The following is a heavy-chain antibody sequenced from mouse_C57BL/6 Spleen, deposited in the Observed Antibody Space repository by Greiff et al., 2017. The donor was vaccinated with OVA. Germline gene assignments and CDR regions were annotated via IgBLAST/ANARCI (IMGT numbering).Heavy chain of an antibody. J-gene: IGHJ2*01. CDR2: IYPGSGNT. CDR3: AREKFDYGSSYFDY. CDR1: GYTFTDYY. Sequence: QVQLQQSGAEPVRPGASVKLSCKASGYTFTDYYINWVKQRPGQGLEWIARIYPGSGNTYYNEKFKGKATLTAEKSSSTAYMQLSSLTSEDSAVYFCAREKFDYGSSYFDYWGQGTTLTVSS. D-gene: IGHD1-1*01. V-gene: IGHV1-76*01.